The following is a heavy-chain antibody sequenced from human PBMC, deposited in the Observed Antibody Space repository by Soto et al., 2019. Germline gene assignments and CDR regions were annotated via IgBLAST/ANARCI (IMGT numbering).Heavy chain of an antibody. D-gene: IGHD5-12*01. CDR3: ARGEMAKITGFED. J-gene: IGHJ4*02. Sequence: PSETLSLTCTVSGGSISSYYWSWIRQPPGKGLEWIGYIYYSGSTNYNPSLKSRVTISVDTSKNQFSLKLSSVTAADTAVYYCARGEMAKITGFEDWGQGPLVTVSS. CDR2: IYYSGST. V-gene: IGHV4-59*01. CDR1: GGSISSYY.